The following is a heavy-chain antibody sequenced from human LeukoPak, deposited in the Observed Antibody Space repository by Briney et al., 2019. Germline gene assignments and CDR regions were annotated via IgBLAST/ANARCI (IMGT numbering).Heavy chain of an antibody. V-gene: IGHV1-18*01. J-gene: IGHJ6*03. CDR3: AGRMESYYYYYMDV. CDR2: ISAYNGNT. D-gene: IGHD1-1*01. Sequence: ASVKVSCKASGYTFTSYGISWVRQAPGQGLEWMGWISAYNGNTNYAQKLQGRVTMTTDTSTSTAYMELSSLRSEDTAVYYCAGRMESYYYYYMDVWGKGTTVTISS. CDR1: GYTFTSYG.